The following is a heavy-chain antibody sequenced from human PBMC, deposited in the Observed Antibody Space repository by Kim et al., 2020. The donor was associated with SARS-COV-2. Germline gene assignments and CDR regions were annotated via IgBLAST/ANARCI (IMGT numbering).Heavy chain of an antibody. CDR3: ARGVSFDY. Sequence: GRTDYHPPLKSRVTISVDRSKNQFSLKLSSVTAADTAVYYCARGVSFDYWGQGTLVTVSS. V-gene: IGHV4-30-2*01. J-gene: IGHJ4*02. CDR2: GRT.